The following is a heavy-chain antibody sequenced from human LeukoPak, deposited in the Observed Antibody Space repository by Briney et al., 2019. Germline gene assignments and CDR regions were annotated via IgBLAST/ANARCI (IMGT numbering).Heavy chain of an antibody. CDR3: ARGGGSGRGNWFDP. V-gene: IGHV4-59*01. J-gene: IGHJ5*02. CDR1: GGSISPYY. CDR2: VYYSGST. Sequence: SETLSLTCTVSGGSISPYYWSWIRQPPGKGLEWIGYVYYSGSTNYNPSLKSRVIISVDTSKSQFSLTLTSVTAADTAVYYCARGGGSGRGNWFDPWGQGSLVIVSS. D-gene: IGHD3-10*01.